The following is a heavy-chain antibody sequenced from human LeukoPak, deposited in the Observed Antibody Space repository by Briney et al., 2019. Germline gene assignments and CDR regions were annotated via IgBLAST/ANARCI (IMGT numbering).Heavy chain of an antibody. V-gene: IGHV3-48*03. CDR2: IGSSGSTI. CDR3: ARAERGGGRYSYYFDY. D-gene: IGHD1-26*01. Sequence: HAGGSLRLSCAASGFTFSSYEMNWVRQAPGKGLEWVSYIGSSGSTIYYADSVKGRLTISRDNAKNSLYLQMNSLRAEDTAVYYCARAERGGGRYSYYFDYWGQGTLVTVSS. CDR1: GFTFSSYE. J-gene: IGHJ4*02.